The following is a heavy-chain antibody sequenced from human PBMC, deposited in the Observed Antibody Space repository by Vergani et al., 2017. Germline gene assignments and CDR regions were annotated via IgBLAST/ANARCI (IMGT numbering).Heavy chain of an antibody. CDR1: GFSFPGYA. D-gene: IGHD5-12*01. V-gene: IGHV3-23*01. CDR3: TKGSRGYTGYFFDY. CDR2: VSGSSATP. Sequence: EVQLLESGGGLVQHGGSLRLSCEASGFSFPGYAMSWVRQAPGKGLEWVSSVSGSSATPYYADSVKGRFIISRDNSKNTLHLQMNSLRADDTAVYYCTKGSRGYTGYFFDYWGHGTLATVSS. J-gene: IGHJ4*01.